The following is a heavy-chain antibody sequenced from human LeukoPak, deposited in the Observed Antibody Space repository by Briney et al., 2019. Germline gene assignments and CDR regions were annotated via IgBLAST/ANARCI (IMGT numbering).Heavy chain of an antibody. CDR2: IIPIFGTA. J-gene: IGHJ6*03. CDR3: ARTYSSSWSNRDYYYYMDV. D-gene: IGHD6-13*01. CDR1: GGTFISYA. V-gene: IGHV1-69*06. Sequence: SVKVSCKASGGTFISYAISWVRQAPGQGLEWMGGIIPIFGTANYAQKFQGRVTITADKSTSTAYMELSSLRSEDTAVYYCARTYSSSWSNRDYYYYMDVWGKGTTVTVSS.